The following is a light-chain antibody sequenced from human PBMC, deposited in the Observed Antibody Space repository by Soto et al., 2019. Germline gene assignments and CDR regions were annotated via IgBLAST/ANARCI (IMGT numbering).Light chain of an antibody. J-gene: IGKJ4*01. CDR2: AAS. CDR1: QGIXXY. V-gene: IGKV1-9*01. Sequence: DIQLTQSPSFLSASVGDRVTITCRASQGIXXYLAWYQQKPGKAPKLLIYAASTLQSGVPSRFSGSGSGTXXXXXXXXXXXXDFATXYCQQLNSYPLTFGGGTKVEIK. CDR3: QQLNSYPLT.